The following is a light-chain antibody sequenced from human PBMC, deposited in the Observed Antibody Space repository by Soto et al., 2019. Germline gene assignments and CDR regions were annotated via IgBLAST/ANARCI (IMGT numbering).Light chain of an antibody. CDR2: GAS. CDR3: QQYGSSPRT. J-gene: IGKJ2*01. CDR1: QSVSSSY. Sequence: ENVLTQSPGTLSLSPGERATLSCRASQSVSSSYLAWYQQKPGQAPRLLIYGASSRATGIPDRFSGSGSGTDFTITISRLEPEDFAVYYCQQYGSSPRTFGQGTKLEIK. V-gene: IGKV3-20*01.